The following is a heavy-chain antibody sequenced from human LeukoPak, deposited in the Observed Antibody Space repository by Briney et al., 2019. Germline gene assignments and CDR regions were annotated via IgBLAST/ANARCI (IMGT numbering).Heavy chain of an antibody. CDR1: GFTFSSYG. Sequence: GGSLRLSCAASGFTFSSYGMHWVRQAPGKGLEWVAVIWYDGSNKYYADSVKGRFTISRDNSKNTLYLQMNSLRAEDTAVYYCARGHNSYDFWSGQLMPWGQGTLVTVSS. D-gene: IGHD3-3*01. V-gene: IGHV3-33*01. CDR3: ARGHNSYDFWSGQLMP. CDR2: IWYDGSNK. J-gene: IGHJ5*02.